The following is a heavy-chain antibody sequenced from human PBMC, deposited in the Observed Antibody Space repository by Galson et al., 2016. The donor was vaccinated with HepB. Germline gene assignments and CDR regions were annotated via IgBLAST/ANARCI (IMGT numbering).Heavy chain of an antibody. J-gene: IGHJ3*01. CDR2: INHSGSA. CDR1: GGSFTDSY. D-gene: IGHD1-14*01. Sequence: SETLSLTCAVSGGSFTDSYWSWIRQPPGKGLEWIAEINHSGSASLNPSLRSRVSISVDTSKKQFSLRLTSVIAADTAVYYCARDPPTPGPSAAFDVWGHGTLVTVSS. V-gene: IGHV4-34*01. CDR3: ARDPPTPGPSAAFDV.